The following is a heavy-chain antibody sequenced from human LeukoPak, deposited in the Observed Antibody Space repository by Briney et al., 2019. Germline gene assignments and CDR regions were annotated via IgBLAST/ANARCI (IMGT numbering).Heavy chain of an antibody. CDR2: ISSSSFST. CDR1: GFSVSSNY. CDR3: AKEDLDDYDSSGSDY. D-gene: IGHD3-22*01. V-gene: IGHV3-23*01. Sequence: PGGSLRLSCAASGFSVSSNYMTWVRQAPGKGLEWVSGISSSSFSTYYANSVKGRFTISRDNSKNTLYLQMNSLRAEDTAVYFCAKEDLDDYDSSGSDYWGQGTLVTVSS. J-gene: IGHJ4*02.